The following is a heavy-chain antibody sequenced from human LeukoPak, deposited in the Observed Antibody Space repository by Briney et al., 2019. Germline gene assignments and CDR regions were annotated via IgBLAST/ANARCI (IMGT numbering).Heavy chain of an antibody. CDR1: GGSISSGSYY. J-gene: IGHJ3*02. Sequence: PSQTLSLTCTVSGGSISSGSYYWSWIRQPAGKGLEWIGRIYTSGSTNYNPSLKSRVTISVDTSKNQFSLKLSSVTAADTAVYYCARHWTTVSTYDAFDIWGQGTMVTVSS. CDR2: IYTSGST. D-gene: IGHD4-17*01. CDR3: ARHWTTVSTYDAFDI. V-gene: IGHV4-61*02.